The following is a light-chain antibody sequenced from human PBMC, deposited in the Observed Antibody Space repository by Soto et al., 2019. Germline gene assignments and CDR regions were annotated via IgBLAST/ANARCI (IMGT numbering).Light chain of an antibody. V-gene: IGLV2-8*01. CDR1: SSDVGTYDY. CDR2: GVT. Sequence: QSVLTQSPSASGSPGQSATFSCTGTSSDVGTYDYVSWYQQYPGKAPKLLIYGVTRRPSGVPDRFSGSKSGNTAALTVSGLQAEDEAYYYCSSYAGRSMYVFGTGTKV. J-gene: IGLJ1*01. CDR3: SSYAGRSMYV.